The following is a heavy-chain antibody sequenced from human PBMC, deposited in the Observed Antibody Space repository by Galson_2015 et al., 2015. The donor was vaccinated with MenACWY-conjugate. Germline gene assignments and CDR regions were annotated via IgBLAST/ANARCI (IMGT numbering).Heavy chain of an antibody. V-gene: IGHV1-18*01. CDR1: GFTFSSYG. CDR2: ISAYNGDT. J-gene: IGHJ4*02. Sequence: SVKVSCKASGFTFSSYGISWVRQAPRQGLEWMGWISAYNGDTKFAQSLRGRVTMTTDTSTGTAYMELRSLRSDDTAVYYCARVAEQHLDYYFDYWGQGTLVTVSS. CDR3: ARVAEQHLDYYFDY. D-gene: IGHD6-13*01.